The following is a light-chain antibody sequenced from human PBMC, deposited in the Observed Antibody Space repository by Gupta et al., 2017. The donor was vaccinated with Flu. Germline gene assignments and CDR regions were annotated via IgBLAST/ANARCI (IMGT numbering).Light chain of an antibody. CDR2: AAS. CDR3: QRTDNFPWT. Sequence: PSPVSASVGDTVTITCRASQGISAWLAWYQQKPGKAPKLLMSAASSLESGVPTRFSGSGSGTDFTLTISRLQPEDFATYYCQRTDNFPWTFGQGTKVEIK. V-gene: IGKV1-12*01. J-gene: IGKJ1*01. CDR1: QGISAW.